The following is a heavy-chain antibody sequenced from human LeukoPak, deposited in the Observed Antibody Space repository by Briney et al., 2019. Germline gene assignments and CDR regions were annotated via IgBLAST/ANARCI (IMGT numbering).Heavy chain of an antibody. J-gene: IGHJ3*02. V-gene: IGHV4-59*01. D-gene: IGHD1-1*01. CDR2: IYSSGTT. CDR3: ARDRTDYDAFDI. Sequence: SETLSLTCTVSGGSISGYYWSWIRQPPGKGLEWIGYIYSSGTTNYNPSLKSQITISLDTSKNQFSLKLSSVTAADTAVYYCARDRTDYDAFDIWGQGTMVTVSS. CDR1: GGSISGYY.